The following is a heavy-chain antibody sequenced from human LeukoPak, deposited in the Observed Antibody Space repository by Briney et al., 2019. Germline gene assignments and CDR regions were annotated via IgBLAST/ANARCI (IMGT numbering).Heavy chain of an antibody. CDR1: GFTVSSNY. CDR3: AREGTAMASGGYYYYYYMDV. Sequence: GGSLRLSCAASGFTVSSNYMSWVRQAPGKGLEWVSVIYSGGSTYYADSVKGRFTISRDNSKNTLYLQMNSLRAEDTAVYYCAREGTAMASGGYYYYYYMDVWGKGTTVTVSS. D-gene: IGHD5-18*01. CDR2: IYSGGST. V-gene: IGHV3-66*01. J-gene: IGHJ6*03.